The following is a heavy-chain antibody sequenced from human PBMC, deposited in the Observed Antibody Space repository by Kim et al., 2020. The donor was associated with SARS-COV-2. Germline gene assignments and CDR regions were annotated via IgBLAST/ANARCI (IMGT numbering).Heavy chain of an antibody. CDR3: ARGADFGWLLRPFDY. J-gene: IGHJ4*02. Sequence: DTEKGLFTISRDNSKNTLYLQMNSLRAEDTAVYYCARGADFGWLLRPFDYWGQGTLVTVSS. D-gene: IGHD3-9*01. V-gene: IGHV3-30*01.